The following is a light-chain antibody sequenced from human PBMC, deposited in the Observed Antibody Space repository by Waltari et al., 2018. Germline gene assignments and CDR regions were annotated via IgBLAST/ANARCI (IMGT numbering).Light chain of an antibody. CDR2: DVV. Sequence: QSALTQPHSVSASPGQSVTIPCSGSINEVGVEDYVSCDQQLPGKAPKLILVDVVKRPSGVPSRFTGSKYGNTASLTISGLQTGDEATYYCCSYAGAYTFVFGGGTKLTVL. CDR1: INEVGVEDY. V-gene: IGLV2-11*01. J-gene: IGLJ3*02. CDR3: CSYAGAYTFV.